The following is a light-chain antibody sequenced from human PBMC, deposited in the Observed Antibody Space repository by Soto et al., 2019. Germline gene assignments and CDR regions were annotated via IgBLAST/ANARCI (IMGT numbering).Light chain of an antibody. CDR3: AAWDDILSGLYV. CDR2: RNN. J-gene: IGLJ1*01. CDR1: SSNIGSNY. Sequence: QSVLTQPPSASGTPGQRVTISCSGSSSNIGSNYVYWYQQLPGTAPKLLIYRNNQRPSGVPDRFSGSKSGTSASLAISGLRSEDDADYYCAAWDDILSGLYVFGTGTKVTVL. V-gene: IGLV1-47*01.